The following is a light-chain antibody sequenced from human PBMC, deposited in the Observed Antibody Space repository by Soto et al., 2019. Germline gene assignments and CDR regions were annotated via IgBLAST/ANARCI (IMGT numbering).Light chain of an antibody. CDR1: QSVSIN. V-gene: IGKV3D-15*01. CDR3: QQYNKWHPLT. CDR2: DAS. Sequence: EIVMTQSPGTLSVSPGERATLSCRASQSVSINLAWYQQKPGQAPRLLIYDASTRATGIPARFSGSGSGTEFTLTISSLQSKDFAVYYCQQYNKWHPLTFGGGTKVDI. J-gene: IGKJ4*01.